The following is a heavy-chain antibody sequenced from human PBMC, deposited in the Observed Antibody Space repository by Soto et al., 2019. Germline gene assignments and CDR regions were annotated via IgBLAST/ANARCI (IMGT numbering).Heavy chain of an antibody. J-gene: IGHJ4*02. D-gene: IGHD4-17*01. Sequence: QVQLQESGPGLVKPSQTLSLICTVSGGSISSGDYYWSWIRQPPGKGLEWIGYIYYSGSTFYNSSLKSRLTISVDTSKNQFSLKLSSVTAADTDVYYCASYSSPTMTSLFDSWGQGTLVTVSS. V-gene: IGHV4-30-4*01. CDR3: ASYSSPTMTSLFDS. CDR2: IYYSGST. CDR1: GGSISSGDYY.